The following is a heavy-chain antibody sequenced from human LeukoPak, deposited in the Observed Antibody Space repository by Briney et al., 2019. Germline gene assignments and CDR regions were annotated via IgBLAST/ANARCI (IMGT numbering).Heavy chain of an antibody. CDR1: GGSFSGYY. CDR3: ASFLTDY. Sequence: PSETLSLTCAVYGGSFSGYYWSWIRQPPGKGLEWIGEINHSGSTNYNPSLKSRVTISVDTSKNQFSLKLSSVTAADTAVYYCASFLTDYWGQGTLVTVSS. J-gene: IGHJ4*02. CDR2: INHSGST. D-gene: IGHD3-16*01. V-gene: IGHV4-34*01.